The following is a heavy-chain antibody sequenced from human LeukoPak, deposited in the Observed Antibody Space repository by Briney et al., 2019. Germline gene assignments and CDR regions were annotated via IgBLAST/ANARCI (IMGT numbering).Heavy chain of an antibody. V-gene: IGHV1-18*01. J-gene: IGHJ4*02. CDR1: GYTFTSYG. D-gene: IGHD2-15*01. CDR3: ARIGAVVVVAAHFDY. Sequence: ASVKVSCEASGYTFTSYGISWVRQAPGQGLEWMGWISAYNGNTNYAQKLQGRVTMTTDTSTSTAYMELRSLRSDDTAVYYCARIGAVVVVAAHFDYWGQGTLVTVSS. CDR2: ISAYNGNT.